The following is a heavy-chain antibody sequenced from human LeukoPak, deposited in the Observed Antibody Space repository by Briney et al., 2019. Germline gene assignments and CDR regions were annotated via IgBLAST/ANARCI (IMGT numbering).Heavy chain of an antibody. Sequence: GGSLRLSCAASGSTFSSYEMNWVRQAPGKGLEWVSYISSSGSTIYYADSVKGRFTISRDNAKNSLYLQMNSLRAEDTAVYYCAKDLEQQLAIYFDYWGQGTLVTVSS. D-gene: IGHD6-13*01. CDR2: ISSSGSTI. J-gene: IGHJ4*02. CDR1: GSTFSSYE. V-gene: IGHV3-48*03. CDR3: AKDLEQQLAIYFDY.